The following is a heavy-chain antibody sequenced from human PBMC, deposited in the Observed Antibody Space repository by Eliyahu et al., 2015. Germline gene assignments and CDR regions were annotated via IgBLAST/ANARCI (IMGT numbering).Heavy chain of an antibody. CDR1: GGSISSDSYY. Sequence: QLQLQESGPGLVKPSETLSLTCNVSGGSISSDSYYWGWIRQAPGKGAGWVGGIYYNGNTSYNPSLKSRVTISVDTSKNQFSLRLRSVTAADKAVYYCARTGLHTVVTGRDFDYWGQGTLVTVSS. CDR2: IYYNGNT. J-gene: IGHJ4*02. D-gene: IGHD4-23*01. V-gene: IGHV4-39*01. CDR3: ARTGLHTVVTGRDFDY.